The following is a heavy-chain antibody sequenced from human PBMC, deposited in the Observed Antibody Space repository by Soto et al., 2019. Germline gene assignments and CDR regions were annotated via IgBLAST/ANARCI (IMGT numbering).Heavy chain of an antibody. D-gene: IGHD3-22*01. CDR3: AKDTYYFDSSGYYVFDS. J-gene: IGHJ4*02. CDR1: GFTFSSYG. CDR2: ISYDGGNK. V-gene: IGHV3-30*18. Sequence: GGSLRLSCAASGFTFSSYGIHWVRQAPGKGLEWVAVISYDGGNKHYADSVQGRFTISRDNSKNTLYLQMNSLRAEDTAVYYCAKDTYYFDSSGYYVFDSWGQGTLVTVSS.